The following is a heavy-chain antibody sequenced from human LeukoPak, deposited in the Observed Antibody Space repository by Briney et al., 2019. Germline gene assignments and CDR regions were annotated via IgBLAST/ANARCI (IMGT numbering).Heavy chain of an antibody. Sequence: PGGSLRLSCAASAFTFSSYSMNWVRRAPGKGLEWVSSISSSSSYIYYADSVKGRFTISRDNAKNSLYLQMNSLRAEDTAVYYCARVGYSYAELFDYWGQGTLVTVSS. D-gene: IGHD5-18*01. CDR2: ISSSSSYI. J-gene: IGHJ4*02. V-gene: IGHV3-21*01. CDR1: AFTFSSYS. CDR3: ARVGYSYAELFDY.